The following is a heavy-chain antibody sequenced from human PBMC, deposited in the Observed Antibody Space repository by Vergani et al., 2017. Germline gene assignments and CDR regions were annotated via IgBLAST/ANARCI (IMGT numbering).Heavy chain of an antibody. CDR1: GYTFTSYY. CDR3: ARXRRVDGTTVQKIDY. D-gene: IGHD4-17*01. CDR2: INPSGGST. J-gene: IGHJ4*02. V-gene: IGHV1-46*03. Sequence: QVQLVQSGAEVKKPGASVKVSCKASGYTFTSYYMHWVRQAPGQGLEWMGIINPSGGSTSYAQKFQGRVTMTRDTSTSTVYMELSSLRSEDTAVYYCARXRRVDGTTVQKIDYWGQGTLVTVSS.